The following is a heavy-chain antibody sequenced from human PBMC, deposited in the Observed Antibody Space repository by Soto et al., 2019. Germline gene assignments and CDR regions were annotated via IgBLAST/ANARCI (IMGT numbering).Heavy chain of an antibody. CDR3: ARDLGGCSAGSCRYNWLDS. CDR1: GDTFTKYA. J-gene: IGHJ5*01. D-gene: IGHD2-15*01. Sequence: QVQLVQSGAEVKKPGSSVKVSCKASGDTFTKYAISWVRQAPGQGLEWMGGIIPFYGTAHYAEKCQDRVTIIADTSTRTADMELSSLRPEDTAVYYCARDLGGCSAGSCRYNWLDSWGQGTLVTVSS. CDR2: IIPFYGTA. V-gene: IGHV1-69*06.